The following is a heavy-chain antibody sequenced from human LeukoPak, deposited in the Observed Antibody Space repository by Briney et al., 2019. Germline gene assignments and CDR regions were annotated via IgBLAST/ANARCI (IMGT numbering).Heavy chain of an antibody. V-gene: IGHV4-39*01. CDR1: GGSISSIGYY. CDR3: GSLHCDGGTCLSSEFDY. D-gene: IGHD2-15*01. CDR2: IYYSGTT. J-gene: IGHJ4*02. Sequence: PSETLSLTCTVSGGSISSIGYYWGWIRQAPGKGLEWIGSIYYSGTTYYKPSLKSRVTMSVDTSMNQFSLRLRSVTAADTAVYYCGSLHCDGGTCLSSEFDYWGQGTLVTVSS.